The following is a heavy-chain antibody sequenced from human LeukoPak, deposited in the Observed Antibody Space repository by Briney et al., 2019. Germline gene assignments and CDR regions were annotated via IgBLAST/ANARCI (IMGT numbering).Heavy chain of an antibody. CDR1: GFTVSSNY. Sequence: GGSLRLSCAASGFTVSSNYMSWVRQAPGRGLEWVSVIYSGGSTYYADSVKGRFTISRDNSKNTLYLQMNSLRAEDTAVYYCAREQYQLLLMGRNAFDIWGQGTMVTVSS. V-gene: IGHV3-66*02. CDR3: AREQYQLLLMGRNAFDI. CDR2: IYSGGST. J-gene: IGHJ3*02. D-gene: IGHD2-2*01.